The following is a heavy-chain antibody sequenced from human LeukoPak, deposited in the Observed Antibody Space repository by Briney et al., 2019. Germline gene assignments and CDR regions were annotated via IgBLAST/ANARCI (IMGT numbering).Heavy chain of an antibody. CDR1: GYTFTGYY. D-gene: IGHD2-15*01. Sequence: ASVKVSCKASGYTFTGYYMHWVRQAPGQGLEWMGWINPNSGGTNYAQKLQGRVTMTTDTSTSTAYMELRSLRSDDTAVYYCAREAIVQVAALTNWFDPWGQGTLVTVSS. V-gene: IGHV1-2*02. CDR2: INPNSGGT. CDR3: AREAIVQVAALTNWFDP. J-gene: IGHJ5*02.